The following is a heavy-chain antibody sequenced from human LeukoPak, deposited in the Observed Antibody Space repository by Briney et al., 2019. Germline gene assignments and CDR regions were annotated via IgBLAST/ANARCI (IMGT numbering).Heavy chain of an antibody. CDR1: GYPFTAFS. D-gene: IGHD3-16*01. CDR2: INPGIFTT. Sequence: ASLKFSCKALGYPFTAFSLHWVRQAPGQGPEWMAIINPGIFTTTYAQKLQDRITVTSDTSTATVYMELRSLRLEDTAVYFCARDWAHGSFDLWGQGTLVTVSS. V-gene: IGHV1-46*01. J-gene: IGHJ4*02. CDR3: ARDWAHGSFDL.